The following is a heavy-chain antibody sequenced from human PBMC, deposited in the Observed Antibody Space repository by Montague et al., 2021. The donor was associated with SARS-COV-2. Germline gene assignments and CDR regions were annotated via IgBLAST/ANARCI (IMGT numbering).Heavy chain of an antibody. D-gene: IGHD5-12*01. Sequence: SETLSLTCAVYGASSGNYYWSWIRQSPGKGLEWVGEINHSGYTDYNPSLESRLTISLDSSKKQFSLKMTSVTAADTAIYYCASAPGYSFGFWAYWGQGTLVSVSS. CDR2: INHSGYT. CDR1: GASSGNYY. V-gene: IGHV4-34*01. CDR3: ASAPGYSFGFWAY. J-gene: IGHJ4*02.